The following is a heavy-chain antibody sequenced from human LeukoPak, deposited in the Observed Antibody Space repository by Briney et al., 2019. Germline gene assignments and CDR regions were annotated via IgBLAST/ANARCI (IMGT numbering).Heavy chain of an antibody. Sequence: PSETLSLTCAVYGGSFSGYYWSWIRQPPGKGLELIGEINHSGSTNYNPSLKSRVTISVDTSKNQFSLKLSSVTAADTAVYYCARTSDFWSGYHDYWGQGTLVTVSS. CDR1: GGSFSGYY. J-gene: IGHJ4*02. V-gene: IGHV4-34*01. CDR3: ARTSDFWSGYHDY. CDR2: INHSGST. D-gene: IGHD3-3*01.